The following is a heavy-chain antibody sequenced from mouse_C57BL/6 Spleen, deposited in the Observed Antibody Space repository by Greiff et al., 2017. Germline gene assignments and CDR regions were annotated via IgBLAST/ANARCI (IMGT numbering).Heavy chain of an antibody. V-gene: IGHV1-19*01. J-gene: IGHJ4*01. CDR2: INPYNGGT. D-gene: IGHD1-1*01. CDR1: GYTFTDYY. CDR3: ARRYYGSSYPPAMDY. Sequence: VQLQQSGPVLVKPGASVKMSCKASGYTFTDYYMNWVKQSHGKSLEWIGVINPYNGGTSYNQKFKGKATLTVDKSSSTAYMELNSLTSEDSAVYYCARRYYGSSYPPAMDYWGQGTSVTVSS.